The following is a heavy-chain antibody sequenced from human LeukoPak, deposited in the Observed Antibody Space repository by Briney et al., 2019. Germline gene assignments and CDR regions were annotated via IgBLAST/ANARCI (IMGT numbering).Heavy chain of an antibody. Sequence: GGSLRLSCAASGFTFSSYWMSWVRQAPGKGLEWVANINQDGSEKYYVDSVGGRFTISRDDSKNLLYLQMSSLRAEDTAVYYCASVDAAIVYYYGTDVWGKGTTVTVSS. J-gene: IGHJ6*04. D-gene: IGHD5-18*01. CDR1: GFTFSSYW. CDR2: INQDGSEK. V-gene: IGHV3-7*03. CDR3: ASVDAAIVYYYGTDV.